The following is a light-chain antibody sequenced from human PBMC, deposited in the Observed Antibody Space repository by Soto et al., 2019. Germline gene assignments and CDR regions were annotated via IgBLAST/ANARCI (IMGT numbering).Light chain of an antibody. Sequence: QSALTQPASVSGSPGQPITISCTGTSSDVGAYNYVSWYQQHPGKAPKLMIYDVSNRPSGVSNRFSGSKSGNTASLTISGLQAEDEADHYCSSYTTSSTYVFGTGTKVTVL. CDR2: DVS. CDR3: SSYTTSSTYV. J-gene: IGLJ1*01. V-gene: IGLV2-14*01. CDR1: SSDVGAYNY.